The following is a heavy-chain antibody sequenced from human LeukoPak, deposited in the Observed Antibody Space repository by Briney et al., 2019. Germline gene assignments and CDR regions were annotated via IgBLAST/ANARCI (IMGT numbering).Heavy chain of an antibody. D-gene: IGHD3-22*01. CDR1: GGSISSYY. V-gene: IGHV4-39*01. CDR2: IYYSGST. J-gene: IGHJ4*02. CDR3: ARSPGSGSQNDY. Sequence: SETLSLTCTVSGGSISSYYWGWIRQPPGKGLEWIGSIYYSGSTYYNPSLKSRVTISVDTSKNQFSLKLSSVTAADTAVYYCARSPGSGSQNDYWGQGTLVTVSS.